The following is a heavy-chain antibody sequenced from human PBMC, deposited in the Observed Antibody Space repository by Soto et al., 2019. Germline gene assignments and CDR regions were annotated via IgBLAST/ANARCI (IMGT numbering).Heavy chain of an antibody. CDR3: XXXXLAXVFDP. J-gene: IGHJ5*02. CDR2: MNPNSGNT. CDR1: GYTFTSYD. Sequence: QVQLVQSGAEVKKPGASVKVSCKASGYTFTSYDINWVRQATGQGLEWMGWMNPNSGNTGYAQKFQGRVTMTRNTSISTAYMELSSLRSEDTAVXXXXXXXLAXVFDPWGQGTLVTVSS. V-gene: IGHV1-8*01.